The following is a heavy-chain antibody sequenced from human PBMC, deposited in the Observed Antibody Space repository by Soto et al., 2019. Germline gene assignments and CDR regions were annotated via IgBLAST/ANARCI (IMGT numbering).Heavy chain of an antibody. Sequence: SETLSLTCTVSGGSISSSSYYWGWIRQPPGKGLEWIGSIYYSGSTYYNPSLKSRVTISVDTSKNQFSLKLSSVTAADTALFYFARGEIVVVVAATSRAFDIWGQGTMVTVSS. CDR3: ARGEIVVVVAATSRAFDI. CDR2: IYYSGST. V-gene: IGHV4-39*01. D-gene: IGHD2-15*01. J-gene: IGHJ3*02. CDR1: GGSISSSSYY.